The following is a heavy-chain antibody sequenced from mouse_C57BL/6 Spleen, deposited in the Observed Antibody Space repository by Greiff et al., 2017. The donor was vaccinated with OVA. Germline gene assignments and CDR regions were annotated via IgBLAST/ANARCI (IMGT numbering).Heavy chain of an antibody. CDR2: INPNYGTN. J-gene: IGHJ4*01. V-gene: IGHV1-39*01. CDR3: ARYGLFYYAMDY. D-gene: IGHD1-1*01. CDR1: GYSFTDYN. Sequence: VQLKESGPELVKPGASVKISCKASGYSFTDYNMNWVKQSHGKSLEWIGVINPNYGTNSYNQKFKGKATLTVDQSSSTAYMQLNSLTSEDSAVYYCARYGLFYYAMDYWGQGTSVTGSS.